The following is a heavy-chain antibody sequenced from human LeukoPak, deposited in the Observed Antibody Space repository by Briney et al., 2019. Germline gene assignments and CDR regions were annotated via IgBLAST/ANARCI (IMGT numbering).Heavy chain of an antibody. CDR2: IYYSGST. J-gene: IGHJ4*02. CDR1: GGSISSYY. V-gene: IGHV4-39*01. D-gene: IGHD3-22*01. CDR3: ARHTFYYYDSSGYYERPFDY. Sequence: PSETLSLTCTVSGGSISSYYWGWIRQPPGKGLEWIGSIYYSGSTYYNPSLKSRVTISVDTSKNQFSLKLSSVTAADTAVYYCARHTFYYYDSSGYYERPFDYWGQGTLVTVSS.